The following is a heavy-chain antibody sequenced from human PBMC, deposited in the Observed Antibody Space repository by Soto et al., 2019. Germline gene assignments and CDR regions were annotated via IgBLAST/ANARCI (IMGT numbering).Heavy chain of an antibody. CDR3: ARHASRGYSSSWYFED. D-gene: IGHD6-13*01. CDR1: GGSVGSSSYY. CDR2: TYYSAGT. J-gene: IGHJ4*02. V-gene: IGHV4-39*01. Sequence: SLTCNVSGGSVGSSSYYWGWIRQAPGKGLEWIVSTYYSAGTYYNPSLKSRVTTSLDASKNQFSLTVTSVTAADTAIYYCARHASRGYSSSWYFEDWGQGTPVTVSS.